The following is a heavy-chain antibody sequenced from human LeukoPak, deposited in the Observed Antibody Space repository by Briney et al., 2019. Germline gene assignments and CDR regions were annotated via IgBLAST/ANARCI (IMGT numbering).Heavy chain of an antibody. CDR1: GFSFDDYG. V-gene: IGHV3-20*04. D-gene: IGHD3-9*01. CDR3: ARVSYAYFDGDY. J-gene: IGHJ4*02. Sequence: PGGSLRLSCAASGFSFDDYGMSWVRQAPGKGLEWVSGINWNGGSTGYADSVKGRFTISRDNAKNSLYLQMNSLRAEDTALYYCARVSYAYFDGDYWGQGTLVTVSS. CDR2: INWNGGST.